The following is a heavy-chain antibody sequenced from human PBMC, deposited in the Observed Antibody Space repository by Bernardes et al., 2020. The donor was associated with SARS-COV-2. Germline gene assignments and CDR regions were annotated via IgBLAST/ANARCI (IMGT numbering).Heavy chain of an antibody. CDR1: GFTFSNYS. Sequence: GGSLRLSRAASGFTFSNYSMNWVRQAPGKGLEWVSSINNSSNYKYYADSVKGRFTISRDNAKNSLYLQMNSLRAEDTAVYYCARDPQRNWNDGEGGYYYGMDVWRQGTTVTVST. CDR3: ARDPQRNWNDGEGGYYYGMDV. CDR2: INNSSNYK. V-gene: IGHV3-21*01. D-gene: IGHD1-1*01. J-gene: IGHJ6*01.